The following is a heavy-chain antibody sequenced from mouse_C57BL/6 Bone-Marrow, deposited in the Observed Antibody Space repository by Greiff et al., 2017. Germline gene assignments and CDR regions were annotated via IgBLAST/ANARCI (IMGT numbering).Heavy chain of an antibody. CDR3: ARSNNSNYEGFAY. CDR1: GYTFTSYW. Sequence: QVQLKESGAELAKPGASVKLSCKASGYTFTSYWMHWVKQRPGQGLEWIGYINPSSGYTKYNQKFKDKATLTADKSSSTAYMQLSSLTYEDSAVYYCARSNNSNYEGFAYWGQGTLVTVSA. V-gene: IGHV1-7*01. D-gene: IGHD2-5*01. CDR2: INPSSGYT. J-gene: IGHJ3*01.